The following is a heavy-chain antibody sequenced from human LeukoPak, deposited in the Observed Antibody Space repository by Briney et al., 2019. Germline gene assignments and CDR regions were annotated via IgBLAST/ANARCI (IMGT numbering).Heavy chain of an antibody. V-gene: IGHV4-39*07. J-gene: IGHJ4*02. Sequence: SETLSLTCTVSGGSISSSYYYWGWIRQPPGKGLEWIGSIYYGGSTYYNPSLKSRVTISVDTSKNQFSLKLSSVTAADTAVYYCATYCGGDCYPAVGYWGQGTLVTVSS. D-gene: IGHD2-21*02. CDR3: ATYCGGDCYPAVGY. CDR1: GGSISSSYYY. CDR2: IYYGGST.